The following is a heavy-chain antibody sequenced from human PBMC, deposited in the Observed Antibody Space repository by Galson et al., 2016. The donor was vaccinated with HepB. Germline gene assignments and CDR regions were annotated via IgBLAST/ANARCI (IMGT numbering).Heavy chain of an antibody. CDR3: ARDTAMVTSDS. CDR2: ISTTSSYI. D-gene: IGHD5-18*01. J-gene: IGHJ4*02. CDR1: GFIVTDYS. V-gene: IGHV3-21*01. Sequence: SLRLSCAASGFIVTDYSLTWVRQAPGKGLEWVSSISTTSSYIYYADSVKGRFTISRDNAKNSLYLQMNSLRAEDTAVYFCARDTAMVTSDSWGQGTLVTVSS.